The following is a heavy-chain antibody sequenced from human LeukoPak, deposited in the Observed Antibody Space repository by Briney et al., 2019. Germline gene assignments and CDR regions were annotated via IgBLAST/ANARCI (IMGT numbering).Heavy chain of an antibody. V-gene: IGHV3-33*01. D-gene: IGHD6-19*01. CDR3: ARAVAVAGFDY. Sequence: GGSLRLSCAASGFTFSSYGMHWVRQAPGKGLEWVAVIWYDGSNKYYADSVKGRFTISRDNSKNTLYLQMNSLRAEDTAVYYCARAVAVAGFDYWGQGTLVTVSS. CDR2: IWYDGSNK. CDR1: GFTFSSYG. J-gene: IGHJ4*02.